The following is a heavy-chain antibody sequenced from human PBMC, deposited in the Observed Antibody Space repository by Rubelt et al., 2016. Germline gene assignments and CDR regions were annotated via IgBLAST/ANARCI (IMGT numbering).Heavy chain of an antibody. CDR1: GGSISSSSYY. J-gene: IGHJ6*02. D-gene: IGHD6-13*01. Sequence: QLQLQESGPGLVKPSETLSLTCTVSGGSISSSSYYWGWIRQPPGKGLEWIGSIYYSGSTYYNPSLKSRSTLSVDTAKNQFSLKLVSVTAADTAVYYGASKGIAAKYYYYYGMDVWGQGTTVTVSS. CDR2: IYYSGST. CDR3: ASKGIAAKYYYYYGMDV. V-gene: IGHV4-39*01.